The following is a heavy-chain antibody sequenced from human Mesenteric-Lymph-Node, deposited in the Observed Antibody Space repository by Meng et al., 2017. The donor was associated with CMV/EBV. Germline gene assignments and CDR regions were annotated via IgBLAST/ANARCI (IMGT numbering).Heavy chain of an antibody. CDR1: GGSVSSGSYY. V-gene: IGHV4-61*01. D-gene: IGHD1-26*01. Sequence: SETLSLTCTVSGGSVSSGSYYWSWIRQPPGKGLEWIGYIYYSGSTNYNPSLKSRVTISVDTSKNQFSLKLSSVTAADTAVYYCALEGLREEGGRYYYYGMDVWGQGTTVTVSS. J-gene: IGHJ6*02. CDR2: IYYSGST. CDR3: ALEGLREEGGRYYYYGMDV.